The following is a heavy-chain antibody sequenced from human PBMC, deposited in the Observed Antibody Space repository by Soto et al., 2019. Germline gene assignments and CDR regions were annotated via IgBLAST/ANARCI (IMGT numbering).Heavy chain of an antibody. J-gene: IGHJ6*02. CDR2: ISYDGSNK. CDR3: AKGLEVGITISDYGMDV. V-gene: IGHV3-30*18. Sequence: QVQLVESGGGVVQPGRSLRLSCAASGFTFSSYGMHWVRQAPGKGLEWVAVISYDGSNKYYADSVKGRFTISRDNSKNTLYLQMNSLRAEDTAVYYCAKGLEVGITISDYGMDVWGQGTTVTVSS. CDR1: GFTFSSYG. D-gene: IGHD3-3*01.